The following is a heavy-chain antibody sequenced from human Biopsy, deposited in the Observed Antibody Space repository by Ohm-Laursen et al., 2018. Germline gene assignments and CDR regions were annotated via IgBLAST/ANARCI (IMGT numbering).Heavy chain of an antibody. CDR1: GFTFSNYY. Sequence: SLRLSCTASGFTFSNYYMHWVRQAPGKGLLWVPRIKRDGSTTDYAESVKGRFTISRDNSKNTLYLQMNCVRADDTAIYYCAKGGSITIFGVVINNCFDPWGQGTLVTVSS. CDR2: IKRDGSTT. V-gene: IGHV3-74*01. J-gene: IGHJ5*02. CDR3: AKGGSITIFGVVINNCFDP. D-gene: IGHD3-3*01.